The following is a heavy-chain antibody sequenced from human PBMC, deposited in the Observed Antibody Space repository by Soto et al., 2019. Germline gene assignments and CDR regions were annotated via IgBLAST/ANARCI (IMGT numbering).Heavy chain of an antibody. Sequence: GGSLRLSCAASGFIFSTYAMNWVRQAPGKGLEWVSAISSSSGGGSTFYAESVRGRFTISRDNSINTLYLQMSSLRTEDTAVYYCAHPRGYGVFDAVDIWGQGTMVTVSS. J-gene: IGHJ3*02. D-gene: IGHD4-17*01. CDR1: GFIFSTYA. V-gene: IGHV3-23*01. CDR2: ISSSSGGGST. CDR3: AHPRGYGVFDAVDI.